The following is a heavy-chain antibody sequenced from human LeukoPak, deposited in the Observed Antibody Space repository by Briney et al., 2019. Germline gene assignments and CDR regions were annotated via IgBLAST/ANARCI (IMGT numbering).Heavy chain of an antibody. D-gene: IGHD6-19*01. CDR1: GFTFSSYG. J-gene: IGHJ4*02. CDR2: IWYDGSNK. CDR3: ARGSSGWYGHYFDY. V-gene: IGHV3-33*01. Sequence: GGSLRLSCAASGFTFSSYGMHWVRQAPGKGLEWVAVIWYDGSNKYCADSVKGRFTISRDNSKNTLYLQMNSLRAEDTAVYYCARGSSGWYGHYFDYWGQGTLVTVSS.